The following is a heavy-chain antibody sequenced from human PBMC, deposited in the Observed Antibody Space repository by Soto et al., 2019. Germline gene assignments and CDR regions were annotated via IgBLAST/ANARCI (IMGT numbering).Heavy chain of an antibody. Sequence: LPNSVSEGTIDTLYCSRIMQHAGKGLEWIGRIFSSGSTSFNPSLESRVAMSVDTSKNHFSLNLSSVTAADMAVYYCAREGSYSAYNFAHGIQLWSFDFWGQGALVTVSS. CDR2: IFSSGST. V-gene: IGHV4-4*07. CDR1: EGTIDTLY. D-gene: IGHD5-12*01. CDR3: AREGSYSAYNFAHGIQLWSFDF. J-gene: IGHJ4*02.